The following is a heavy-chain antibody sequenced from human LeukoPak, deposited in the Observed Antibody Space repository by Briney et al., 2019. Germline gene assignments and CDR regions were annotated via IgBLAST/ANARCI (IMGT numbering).Heavy chain of an antibody. J-gene: IGHJ4*02. V-gene: IGHV3-23*01. D-gene: IGHD2-2*02. CDR3: ARDHCSSTSCYTLLYSFDY. CDR2: ISGSGGTP. CDR1: GFTFSTSG. Sequence: PGGSLRLSCAASGFTFSTSGMTWVRQAPGKGLDWVSIISGSGGTPYYTDSVKGRFTISRDNSKNTLYLQMNSLRAEDTAVYYCARDHCSSTSCYTLLYSFDYWGQGTLVTVSS.